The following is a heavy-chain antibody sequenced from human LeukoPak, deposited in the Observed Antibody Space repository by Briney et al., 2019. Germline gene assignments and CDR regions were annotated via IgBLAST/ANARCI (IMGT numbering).Heavy chain of an antibody. Sequence: GGSLRLSCAASGFTFSSYSMNWVRQAPGKGLEWVSCISSSSDYIYYADSVKGRFTVSRDNAKNSLYLQMNSLRAEDTAVYYCARVREMATRDFDYWGQGTLVTVSS. CDR1: GFTFSSYS. V-gene: IGHV3-21*01. CDR3: ARVREMATRDFDY. D-gene: IGHD5-24*01. J-gene: IGHJ4*02. CDR2: ISSSSDYI.